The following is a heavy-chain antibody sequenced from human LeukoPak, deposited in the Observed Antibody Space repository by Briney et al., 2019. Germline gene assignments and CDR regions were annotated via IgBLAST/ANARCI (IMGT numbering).Heavy chain of an antibody. CDR3: ARDSRLLDGPYYFDY. CDR1: GFSIDEYG. Sequence: GGSLRLSCAASGFSIDEYGMSWVRQAPGKGLEWVSGIDWNGGSTGFADSVKGRFTISRDNAKNSLYLQMNSLRAEDTALYHCARDSRLLDGPYYFDYWGQGTLVTVSS. J-gene: IGHJ4*02. CDR2: IDWNGGST. D-gene: IGHD2-2*01. V-gene: IGHV3-20*01.